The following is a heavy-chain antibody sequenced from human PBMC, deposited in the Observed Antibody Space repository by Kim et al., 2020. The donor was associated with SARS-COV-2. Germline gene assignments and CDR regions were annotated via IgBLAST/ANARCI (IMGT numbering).Heavy chain of an antibody. D-gene: IGHD4-17*01. CDR3: AKGTTVTTYLYYYYYGMDV. Sequence: GRFTISRDNSKNTLYLQLNSLRDEDTAVYYCAKGTTVTTYLYYYYYGMDVWGQGTTVTVSS. V-gene: IGHV3-23*01. J-gene: IGHJ6*02.